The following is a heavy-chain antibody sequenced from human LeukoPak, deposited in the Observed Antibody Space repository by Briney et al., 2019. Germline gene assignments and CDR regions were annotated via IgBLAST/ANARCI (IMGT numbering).Heavy chain of an antibody. J-gene: IGHJ4*02. Sequence: PSETLSLTCTVSGGSISSSSYYWGWIRQPPGKGLEWVGSIYYSGSTYYNSSLKSRVTISVDTSKNQFSLKLSSVTAADTAVYYCVAADSNHYWGQGTLVTVSS. CDR2: IYYSGST. CDR1: GGSISSSSYY. V-gene: IGHV4-39*01. CDR3: VAADSNHY. D-gene: IGHD6-25*01.